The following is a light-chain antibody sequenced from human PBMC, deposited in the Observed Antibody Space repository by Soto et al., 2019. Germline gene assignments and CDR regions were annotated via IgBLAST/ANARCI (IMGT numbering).Light chain of an antibody. CDR1: QSVSSSY. CDR2: GAS. CDR3: QHYNTYPWT. Sequence: EIVLTQSPGIMSLSPGERATLSCRASQSVSSSYLAWYQQKPGQAPRLLIYGASSRATGIPDRFSGSGSGTEFTLTISSLQPGDFATYYCQHYNTYPWTFGHGTKVDIK. J-gene: IGKJ1*01. V-gene: IGKV3-20*01.